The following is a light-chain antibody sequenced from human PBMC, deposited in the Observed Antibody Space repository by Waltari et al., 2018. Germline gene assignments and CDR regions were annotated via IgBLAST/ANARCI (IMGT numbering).Light chain of an antibody. J-gene: IGLJ2*01. CDR2: EVS. CDR1: NSDVGSYNR. Sequence: QSALTQPPSVSGSPGQSVTISCTGTNSDVGSYNRVSWYQQPPGTAPNLIIYEVSNRPSGVPDRFSGSKSGNTASLTISGLQAEDEADYYCSSYTSSNTFYVVFGGGTKLTVL. V-gene: IGLV2-18*02. CDR3: SSYTSSNTFYVV.